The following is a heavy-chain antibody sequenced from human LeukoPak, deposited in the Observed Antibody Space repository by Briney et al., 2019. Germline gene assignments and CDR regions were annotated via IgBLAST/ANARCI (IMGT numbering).Heavy chain of an antibody. D-gene: IGHD3-22*01. CDR1: GFTLSTSV. Sequence: PGGSLRLSCEAPGFTLSTSVMHSVRQAPDKRLEWVAGRFTHYVDSVKGRFTISGDNSKKTVYLQMNSLRPEDTAIYYCAREGHSSGHAPAFDIWGQGTMVTVSS. V-gene: IGHV3-NL1*01. CDR2: RFT. CDR3: AREGHSSGHAPAFDI. J-gene: IGHJ3*02.